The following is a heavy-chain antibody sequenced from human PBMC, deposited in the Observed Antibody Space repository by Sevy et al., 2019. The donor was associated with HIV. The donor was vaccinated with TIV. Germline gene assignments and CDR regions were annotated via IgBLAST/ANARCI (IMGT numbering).Heavy chain of an antibody. CDR3: AKPRKDSSWFCFDF. D-gene: IGHD6-13*01. J-gene: IGHJ4*02. CDR1: GFTFSSHA. Sequence: GGSLRLSCAASGFTFSSHAMSWVRQAPGKGLEWVSGISGSGSNTYSTDSVRGRFTISRDNSKNTLYLQMNSLRAEDTAVYYCAKPRKDSSWFCFDFWGQGTLVTVSS. CDR2: ISGSGSNT. V-gene: IGHV3-23*01.